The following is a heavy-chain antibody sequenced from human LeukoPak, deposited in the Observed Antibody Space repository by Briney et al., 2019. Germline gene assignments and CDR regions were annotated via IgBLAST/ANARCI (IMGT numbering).Heavy chain of an antibody. D-gene: IGHD3-22*01. J-gene: IGHJ4*02. Sequence: SETLSLTCTVSRGSISSSSYYWGWIRRPPGKGLEWIGSIYYSGSTYYNPSLKSRVTISVDTSKNQFSLKLSSVTAADTAVYYCARPTYYYDSSGYSHLYYFDYWGQGTLVTVSS. CDR3: ARPTYYYDSSGYSHLYYFDY. CDR1: RGSISSSSYY. CDR2: IYYSGST. V-gene: IGHV4-39*01.